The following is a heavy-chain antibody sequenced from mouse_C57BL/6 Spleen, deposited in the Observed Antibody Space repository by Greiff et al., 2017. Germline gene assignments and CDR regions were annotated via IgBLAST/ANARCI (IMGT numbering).Heavy chain of an antibody. J-gene: IGHJ2*01. CDR3: ARSDGYDEGND. D-gene: IGHD2-2*01. CDR1: GFNIKDYY. V-gene: IGHV14-2*01. Sequence: VQLQQSGAELVKPGASVKLSCTASGFNIKDYYMHWVKQRTEQGLAWIGRIDPEDGETKYAPKFPGKATITADTSSNTAYLQLSSLTSEDTAVYYCARSDGYDEGNDWGQGTTLTVSS. CDR2: IDPEDGET.